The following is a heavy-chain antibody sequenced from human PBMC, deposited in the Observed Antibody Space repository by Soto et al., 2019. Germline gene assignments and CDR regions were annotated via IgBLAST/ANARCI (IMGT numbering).Heavy chain of an antibody. J-gene: IGHJ4*02. Sequence: EVQLLESGGGLVQPGGSLRLSCAASGFTFSSYAMSWVRQAPGKGLEWVSAISGSGGSTYYADSVKGRFTISRDNSKNTRYLQMNSLRAEDTAVYYCATRAYYYDSSGYFDYWVQGPRVTVSS. CDR1: GFTFSSYA. V-gene: IGHV3-23*01. CDR3: ATRAYYYDSSGYFDY. D-gene: IGHD3-22*01. CDR2: ISGSGGST.